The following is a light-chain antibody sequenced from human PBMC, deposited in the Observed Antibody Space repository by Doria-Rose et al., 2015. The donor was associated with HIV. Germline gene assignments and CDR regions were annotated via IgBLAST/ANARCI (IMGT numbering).Light chain of an antibody. CDR2: GTT. J-gene: IGLJ2*01. CDR3: QSYDSSLSGSQV. CDR1: SSNIGAGYD. Sequence: TGGSSNIGAGYDVHWYQQLPRTAPKLLIYGTTNRPSGVPDRFSGSKSGTSASLAITGLRAEDEADYYCQSYDSSLSGSQVFGGGTKLTVL. V-gene: IGLV1-40*01.